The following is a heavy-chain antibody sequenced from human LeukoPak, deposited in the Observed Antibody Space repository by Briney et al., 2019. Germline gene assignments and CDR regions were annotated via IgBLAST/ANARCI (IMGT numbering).Heavy chain of an antibody. J-gene: IGHJ4*02. V-gene: IGHV1-69*04. CDR2: IIPILGIA. CDR3: ARDDCSSTSCYTLDY. CDR1: GGTFSSYA. D-gene: IGHD2-2*02. Sequence: SVKVSCKASGGTFSSYAISWVRQAPGQGLEWMGRIIPILGIANYAQKFQGRVTMTRDTSISTAYMELSRLRSDDTAVYYCARDDCSSTSCYTLDYWGQGTLVTVSS.